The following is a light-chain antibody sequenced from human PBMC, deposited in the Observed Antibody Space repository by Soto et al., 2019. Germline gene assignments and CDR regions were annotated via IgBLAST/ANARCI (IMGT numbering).Light chain of an antibody. J-gene: IGKJ1*01. Sequence: EVAMTQSPATLSLSPGERATLSCRAIQSVSSSYLAWYQQKPGQAPRLLIYGASSRATGIPDRFSGSGSGTDFTLTISRLEPEDFAVYYCQQYGSSPPWTFGQGTKVDIK. CDR2: GAS. CDR3: QQYGSSPPWT. CDR1: QSVSSSY. V-gene: IGKV3-20*01.